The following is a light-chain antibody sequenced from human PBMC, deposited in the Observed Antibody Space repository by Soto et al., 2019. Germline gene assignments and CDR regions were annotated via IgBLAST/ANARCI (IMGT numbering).Light chain of an antibody. J-gene: IGLJ1*01. CDR1: SSNIGAGYD. CDR3: QPYDPNLRGV. V-gene: IGLV1-40*01. Sequence: QSVLTQPPSVSGAPGQRVTISCTGSSSNIGAGYDVHWYQQFPGTAPKLLIYANNNRPSGVPDRFSASKSDTSASLAITGLQADDEADYYCQPYDPNLRGVFGTGTKVTLL. CDR2: ANN.